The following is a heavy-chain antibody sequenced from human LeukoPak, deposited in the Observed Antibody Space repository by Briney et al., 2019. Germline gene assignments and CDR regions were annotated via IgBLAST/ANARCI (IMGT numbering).Heavy chain of an antibody. J-gene: IGHJ4*02. CDR2: ISGSGGST. Sequence: PGGSLRLSCAASGFTFSSYAMSWVRQAPGKGLEWVSAISGSGGSTYYADSVKGRFTISRDNSKNTLYLQMNSLRAEDTAVYYCAKDRTSYGLPSPFDYWGQGTLVTVSS. CDR1: GFTFSSYA. V-gene: IGHV3-23*01. CDR3: AKDRTSYGLPSPFDY. D-gene: IGHD4-17*01.